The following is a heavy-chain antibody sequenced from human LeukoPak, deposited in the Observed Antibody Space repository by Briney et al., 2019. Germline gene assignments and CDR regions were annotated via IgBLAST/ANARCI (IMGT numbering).Heavy chain of an antibody. V-gene: IGHV1-2*02. CDR1: GYTFTGYY. D-gene: IGHD3-9*01. CDR2: INPNSGGT. J-gene: IGHJ4*02. CDR3: ARVSGYDILTGYYTPFHY. Sequence: GASVKVSCKASGYTFTGYYMHWVRQAPGQGLEWMGWINPNSGGTNYAQKFQGRVTMTRDTSISTAYMELSRLRSDDTAVYYCARVSGYDILTGYYTPFHYWGQGTLVTVSS.